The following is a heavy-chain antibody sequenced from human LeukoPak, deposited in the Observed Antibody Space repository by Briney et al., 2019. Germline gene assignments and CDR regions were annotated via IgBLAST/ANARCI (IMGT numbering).Heavy chain of an antibody. J-gene: IGHJ4*02. CDR1: GFTFSSYA. Sequence: QSGGSLRLSCAASGFTFSSYAMGWVRQAPGKGLEWVSAISGSGGSTYYADPVKGRFTISRDNSKNTLYLQMNSLRAEDTAVYYCAKDHFHRYYYDSSGYYPFDYWGQGTLVTVSS. V-gene: IGHV3-23*01. CDR3: AKDHFHRYYYDSSGYYPFDY. CDR2: ISGSGGST. D-gene: IGHD3-22*01.